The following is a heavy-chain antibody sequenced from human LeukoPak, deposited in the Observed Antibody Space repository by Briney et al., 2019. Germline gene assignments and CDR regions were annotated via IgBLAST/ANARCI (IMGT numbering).Heavy chain of an antibody. V-gene: IGHV1-18*01. J-gene: IGHJ5*02. CDR2: ISAYNGNT. CDR1: GYTFTSYG. CDR3: AREVIAAAGYNWFDP. Sequence: ASVKVSCKASGYTFTSYGISWVRQAPGQGLEWMGWISAYNGNTNYAQKLQGRVTMTTDTSTSTAYMELRSLRSDDTAVYYCAREVIAAAGYNWFDPWGQGTLVTVSS. D-gene: IGHD6-13*01.